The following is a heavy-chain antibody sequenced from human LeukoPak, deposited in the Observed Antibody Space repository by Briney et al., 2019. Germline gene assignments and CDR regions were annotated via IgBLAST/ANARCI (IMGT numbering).Heavy chain of an antibody. CDR2: ISSSSSYI. D-gene: IGHD1-7*01. Sequence: GGSLRLSCAASGFTFSSYSMNWVRQAPGKGLEWVSCISSSSSYIYYADSVKGRFTISRDNAKNSLYLQMNSLRVEDTAVHYCARAHNWKYGTFDYWGQGTLVTVSS. J-gene: IGHJ4*02. CDR1: GFTFSSYS. CDR3: ARAHNWKYGTFDY. V-gene: IGHV3-21*01.